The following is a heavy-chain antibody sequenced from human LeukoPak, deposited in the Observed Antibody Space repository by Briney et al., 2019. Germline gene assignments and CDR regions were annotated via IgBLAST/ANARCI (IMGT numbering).Heavy chain of an antibody. CDR2: ISAYNGNT. D-gene: IGHD4-17*01. CDR1: GYTFTSYG. J-gene: IGHJ1*01. Sequence: ASVTVSCMASGYTFTSYGISWVPQAPGQGREWMGWISAYNGNTNYAQKLQSSVTITTDTSTSTAYKLLMSMRSDDNTVYYCAYGDWGYFEHWGQGTLVTVSS. CDR3: AYGDWGYFEH. V-gene: IGHV1-18*01.